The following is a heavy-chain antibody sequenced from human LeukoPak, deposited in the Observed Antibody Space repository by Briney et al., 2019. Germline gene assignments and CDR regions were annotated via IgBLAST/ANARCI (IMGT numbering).Heavy chain of an antibody. V-gene: IGHV7-4-1*02. CDR3: GRAPLGSSSSLFVY. Sequence: GASVKVSCKASGYTFTSYAMNWVRQAPGQGLEWMGWINTNTGNPTYAQGFTGRVVFSLDTSRSTAYLQMSRLRAEDTDVYYCGRAPLGSSSSLFVYWGQGPLVTVSS. CDR2: INTNTGNP. CDR1: GYTFTSYA. D-gene: IGHD6-13*01. J-gene: IGHJ4*02.